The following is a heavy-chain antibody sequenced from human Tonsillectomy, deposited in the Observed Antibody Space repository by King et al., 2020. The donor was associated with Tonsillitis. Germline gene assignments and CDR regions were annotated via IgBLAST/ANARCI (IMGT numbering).Heavy chain of an antibody. CDR1: GFTFSGSA. Sequence: VQLVESGGGLVQPGGSLKLSCAASGFTFSGSAIHWVRQASGKGLEWVGRIKGKTQSYATEYSASVKGRFTISRDDSENTAYLQMYSLQSEDTAVYYCTRLRDYGDYRFDLWGQGTLVTVSS. D-gene: IGHD4-17*01. CDR2: IKGKTQSYAT. CDR3: TRLRDYGDYRFDL. V-gene: IGHV3-73*01. J-gene: IGHJ5*02.